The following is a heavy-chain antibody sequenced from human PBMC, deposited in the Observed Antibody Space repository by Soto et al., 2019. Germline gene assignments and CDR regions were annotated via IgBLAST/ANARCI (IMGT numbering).Heavy chain of an antibody. Sequence: GGSLRLSCAASGFTFSSYGMHWVRQAPGKGLEWVAVISYDGSNKYYADSVKGRFTISRDNSKNTLYLQMNSLRAEDTAVYYCAKEGQRYCSSTSCYGYGMDVWGQGTTVTVSS. V-gene: IGHV3-30*18. CDR3: AKEGQRYCSSTSCYGYGMDV. CDR1: GFTFSSYG. D-gene: IGHD2-2*01. J-gene: IGHJ6*02. CDR2: ISYDGSNK.